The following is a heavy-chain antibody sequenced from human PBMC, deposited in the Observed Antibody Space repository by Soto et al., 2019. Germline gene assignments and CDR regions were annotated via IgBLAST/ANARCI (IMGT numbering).Heavy chain of an antibody. CDR1: GFSFSSYW. Sequence: EVQLLESGGGLVQPGWSLRLSCEASGFSFSSYWMRWVRQDPGKGLLWVARVSPDGGGTSYADSVKGRFTIFRDNAKNTVYLPMSSLRVEDTAVYFCARGRWELLPSDWGQGTLVTVSS. CDR3: ARGRWELLPSD. V-gene: IGHV3-74*01. D-gene: IGHD1-26*01. CDR2: VSPDGGGT. J-gene: IGHJ4*02.